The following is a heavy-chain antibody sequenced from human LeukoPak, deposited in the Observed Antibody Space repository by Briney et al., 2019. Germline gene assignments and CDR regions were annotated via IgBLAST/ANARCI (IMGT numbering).Heavy chain of an antibody. CDR1: GFTFSSYG. V-gene: IGHV3-7*01. D-gene: IGHD6-13*01. CDR2: IKQDGTVK. CDR3: AREIRWSYYYYYMDV. J-gene: IGHJ6*03. Sequence: PGGSLRLSCAASGFTFSSYGMHWVRQAPGKGLEWVANIKQDGTVKHYVDSVKGRFTISRDNAKNSLYLQMNSLRAEDTAVYYCAREIRWSYYYYYMDVWGKGTTVTISS.